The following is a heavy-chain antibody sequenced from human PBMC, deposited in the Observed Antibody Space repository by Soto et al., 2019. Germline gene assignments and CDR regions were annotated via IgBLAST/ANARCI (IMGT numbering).Heavy chain of an antibody. V-gene: IGHV3-23*01. J-gene: IGHJ6*02. CDR3: AKGRSYYYYYGVDV. CDR1: GFTFEDYA. Sequence: PGGSPRLSCAASGFTFEDYAMSWVRPAPGKGLEWVSDIIDSGGSTYYADSVKGRFTISRDNSKSTLYLQMNSLRAEDTALYYCAKGRSYYYYYGVDVWGRGTTVTVSS. CDR2: IIDSGGST.